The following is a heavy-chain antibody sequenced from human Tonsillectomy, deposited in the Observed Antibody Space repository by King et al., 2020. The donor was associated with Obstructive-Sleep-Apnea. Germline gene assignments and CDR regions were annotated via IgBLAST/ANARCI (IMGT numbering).Heavy chain of an antibody. V-gene: IGHV3-33*01. D-gene: IGHD2-2*01. CDR3: ARDLCTSCIGGDWYFDL. CDR1: GLSLSSYG. CDR2: IWFDGSNK. Sequence: VQLVESGGGVVQPGRSLRLSCAASGLSLSSYGMHWVRQAPGKGLEWVANIWFDGSNKYYAESVKGRFTVSKDKSKNTMYLQMDGLRAEDTAVYYCARDLCTSCIGGDWYFDLWGRGTLVTVSS. J-gene: IGHJ2*01.